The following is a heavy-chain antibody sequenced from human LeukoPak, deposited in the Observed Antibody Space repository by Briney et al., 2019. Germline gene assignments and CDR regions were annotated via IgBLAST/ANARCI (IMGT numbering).Heavy chain of an antibody. D-gene: IGHD3-22*01. J-gene: IGHJ4*02. Sequence: GRSLRLSCVASGFTFSSYGMHWVRQAAGKGLEWVAVIWYDGSNENYADSVKGPFTISRDNSKNTLYLQMNSLRAEDTAVYYCARALASSGYYSFLDYWGQGTLVTVSS. CDR3: ARALASSGYYSFLDY. CDR2: IWYDGSNE. V-gene: IGHV3-33*01. CDR1: GFTFSSYG.